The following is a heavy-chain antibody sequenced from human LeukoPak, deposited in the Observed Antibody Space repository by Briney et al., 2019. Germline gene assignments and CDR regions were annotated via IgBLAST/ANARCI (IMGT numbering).Heavy chain of an antibody. CDR1: GDSVSSNSAA. J-gene: IGHJ6*03. Sequence: SQTLSLTCAISGDSVSSNSAAWNWIRQSPSRGLEWLGMTYYRSKWYNDYAVSVKSRITINPDTSKNQFSLQLNSVTPEDTAVYYCARDFYSRGWPYYYYYYMDVWGKGTTVTVSS. CDR2: TYYRSKWYN. V-gene: IGHV6-1*01. CDR3: ARDFYSRGWPYYYYYYMDV. D-gene: IGHD6-19*01.